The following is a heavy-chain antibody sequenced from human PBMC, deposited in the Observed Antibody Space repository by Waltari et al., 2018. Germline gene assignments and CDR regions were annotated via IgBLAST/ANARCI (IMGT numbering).Heavy chain of an antibody. J-gene: IGHJ5*02. Sequence: QVQLVQSGAEVTKPGSSVKVSCKASGGTFSSYAISWVRQAPGQGLEWMGGIIPILVTANYAQKFQGRVTITTDESTSTAYMELSSLRSEDTAVYYCARAYCGGDCYTTPNWFDPWGQGTLVTVSS. CDR3: ARAYCGGDCYTTPNWFDP. CDR1: GGTFSSYA. D-gene: IGHD2-21*01. CDR2: IIPILVTA. V-gene: IGHV1-69*05.